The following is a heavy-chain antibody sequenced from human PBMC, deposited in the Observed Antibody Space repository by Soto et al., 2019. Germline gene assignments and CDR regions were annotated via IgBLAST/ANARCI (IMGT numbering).Heavy chain of an antibody. V-gene: IGHV3-30-3*01. CDR2: ISYDGSNK. Sequence: VQLVESGGGVVQPGRSLRLSCAASEFTFSNYAIHWIRQAPGKGLEWVAVISYDGSNKYYADSVKGRFTISRDNSKNTLYLRVNSLRAEDTAVYYCATLIGGSSSSVDYWGQGTLVTVSS. J-gene: IGHJ4*02. CDR3: ATLIGGSSSSVDY. D-gene: IGHD6-6*01. CDR1: EFTFSNYA.